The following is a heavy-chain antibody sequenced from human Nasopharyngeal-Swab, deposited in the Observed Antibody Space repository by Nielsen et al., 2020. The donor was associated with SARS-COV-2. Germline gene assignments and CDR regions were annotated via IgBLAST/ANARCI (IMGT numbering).Heavy chain of an antibody. D-gene: IGHD3-22*01. J-gene: IGHJ4*02. CDR1: GGSFSAYD. CDR2: INHSGNT. CDR3: AGGVAGVSMIVVVLTGGSYHFDY. V-gene: IGHV4-34*01. Sequence: SETLSLTCAVYGGSFSAYDWSWIRQPPGKGLEWIGEINHSGNTNYNPSLKSRVTISLDTSKNQFSLKLSSVTAADTAVYYCAGGVAGVSMIVVVLTGGSYHFDYWGQGTLVTVSS.